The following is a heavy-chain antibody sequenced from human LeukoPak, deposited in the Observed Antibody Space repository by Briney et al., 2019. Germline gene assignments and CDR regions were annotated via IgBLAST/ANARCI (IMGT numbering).Heavy chain of an antibody. D-gene: IGHD3-22*01. CDR1: GFTFSSYA. CDR3: ARGRGYYDSSGYYHLYYFDY. Sequence: GGPLRLSCAASGFTFSSYAMHWVRQAPGKGLEYVSAISSKGGSTYYANSVKGRFIISRDNSKNTLYLQMGSLRAEDMAVYYCARGRGYYDSSGYYHLYYFDYWGQGTLVTVSS. CDR2: ISSKGGST. J-gene: IGHJ4*02. V-gene: IGHV3-64*01.